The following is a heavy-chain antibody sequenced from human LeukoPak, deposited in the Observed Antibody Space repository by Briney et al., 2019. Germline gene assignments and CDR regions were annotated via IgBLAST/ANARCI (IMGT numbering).Heavy chain of an antibody. CDR3: ARRNGFTMISGWGYNMDV. CDR2: INQNGGER. D-gene: IGHD3-22*01. CDR1: GFIFGNYW. J-gene: IGHJ6*03. V-gene: IGHV3-7*01. Sequence: PGGSLRLSCAGPGFIFGNYWMSWVRQAPGKGLEWVSNINQNGGERYYVDSVKGRFTISRDNAKNSVYLQMNSLRVEDTAVYYCARRNGFTMISGWGYNMDVWGQGTTVTVSS.